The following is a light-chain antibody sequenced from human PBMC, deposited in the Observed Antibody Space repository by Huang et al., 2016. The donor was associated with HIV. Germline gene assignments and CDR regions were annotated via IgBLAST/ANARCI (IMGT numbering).Light chain of an antibody. Sequence: DIQMTQSPPSLSASLGDRVTITCRASQSITTYLNWYRHKPGEAPELLIHATSTLQNGFPSRFSGGGSGTDFTLTITNLQPEDVASYYCQRSYNLPYTFGRGTKVDIK. J-gene: IGKJ2*01. CDR1: QSITTY. CDR2: ATS. CDR3: QRSYNLPYT. V-gene: IGKV1-39*01.